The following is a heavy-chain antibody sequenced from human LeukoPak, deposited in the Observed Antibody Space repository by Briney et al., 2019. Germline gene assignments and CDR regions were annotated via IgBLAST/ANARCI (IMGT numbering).Heavy chain of an antibody. CDR2: IYYSGTT. D-gene: IGHD2-15*01. CDR3: AREDYCSGGSCYSGYFQH. CDR1: GGSISSYY. Sequence: SETLSLTCTVSGGSISSYYWSWIRQPPGKGLEWIGYIYYSGTTNYNPSLKSRVTISVDTSKNQFSLKPSSVTAADTAVYYCAREDYCSGGSCYSGYFQHWGQGTLVTVSS. J-gene: IGHJ1*01. V-gene: IGHV4-59*01.